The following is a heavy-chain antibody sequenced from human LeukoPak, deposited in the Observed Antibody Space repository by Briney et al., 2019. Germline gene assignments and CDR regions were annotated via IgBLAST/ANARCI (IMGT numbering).Heavy chain of an antibody. Sequence: GGSLRLSCAASGFSFSSYAMNWVRQAPGKGLEWVAVTSYDGSDKYYADSVKGRFTISRDNSKNTVYLQMNSLRIEDTAVYYCARSLTKVRGYDYWGQGTLVTVSS. CDR3: ARSLTKVRGYDY. D-gene: IGHD3-10*01. V-gene: IGHV3-30*04. CDR2: TSYDGSDK. J-gene: IGHJ4*02. CDR1: GFSFSSYA.